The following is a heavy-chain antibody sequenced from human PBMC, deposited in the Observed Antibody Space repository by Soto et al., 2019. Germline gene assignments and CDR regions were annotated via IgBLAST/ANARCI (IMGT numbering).Heavy chain of an antibody. CDR3: ARVDGSGLVVY. D-gene: IGHD3-10*01. Sequence: EVQLVESGGGLVQPGGSLRLSCAASGFTVSSNYMSWVRQAPGKGLEWVSVIYSGGSTYYADSVKGRFTISRHNPKNTLYLKMNSLSAEDSAVYYGARVDGSGLVVYWGQGTLVTVSS. V-gene: IGHV3-53*04. CDR1: GFTVSSNY. CDR2: IYSGGST. J-gene: IGHJ4*02.